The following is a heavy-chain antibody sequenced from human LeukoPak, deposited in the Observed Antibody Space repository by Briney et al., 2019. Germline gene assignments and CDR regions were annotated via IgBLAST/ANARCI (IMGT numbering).Heavy chain of an antibody. CDR2: IIPIFGTT. CDR1: RDTFTNYA. CDR3: ARDLTLVRGARYRPYKWFNP. D-gene: IGHD3-10*01. V-gene: IGHV1-69*13. Sequence: SVKVSCKASRDTFTNYAFIWVRQAPGQGLEWMGGIIPIFGTTNYAQKFQGRVTISADESTSTVNMELSSLRSEDTALYYCARDLTLVRGARYRPYKWFNPWGQGTLVIVS. J-gene: IGHJ5*02.